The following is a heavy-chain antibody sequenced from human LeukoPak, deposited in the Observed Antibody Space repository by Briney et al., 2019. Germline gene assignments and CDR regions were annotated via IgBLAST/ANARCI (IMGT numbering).Heavy chain of an antibody. CDR2: IDQGGSTK. D-gene: IGHD1-26*01. V-gene: IGHV3-7*01. CDR3: VRDKGGRSGAIYYDAFDV. J-gene: IGHJ3*01. CDR1: GFTFNTYW. Sequence: GGSLRLSCAASGFTFNTYWMIWVRQAPGKGLEWVANIDQGGSTKYYVDSLKGRFTISRDNAKNSLYLQMNSLRAEATAVYYCVRDKGGRSGAIYYDAFDVWGQGTMVTVSS.